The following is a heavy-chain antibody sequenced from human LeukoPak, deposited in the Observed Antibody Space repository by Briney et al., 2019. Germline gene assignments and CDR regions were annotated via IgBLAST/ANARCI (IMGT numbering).Heavy chain of an antibody. CDR3: ASGPTGFA. J-gene: IGHJ5*02. Sequence: RGSLRLSCAASGFTFSSYSMNWVRQAPGKGLEWVSSISSSSNYIYYADSVKGRFTISRDNAKNTLYLQMNSLRAEDTAVYFCASGPTGFAWGQGTLVTVPP. CDR2: ISSSSNYI. D-gene: IGHD1-14*01. CDR1: GFTFSSYS. V-gene: IGHV3-21*01.